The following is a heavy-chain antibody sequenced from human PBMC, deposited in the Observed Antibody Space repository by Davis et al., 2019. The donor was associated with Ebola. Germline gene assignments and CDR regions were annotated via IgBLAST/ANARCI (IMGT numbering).Heavy chain of an antibody. D-gene: IGHD4-17*01. CDR2: IYTDGRM. Sequence: GESLKISCAASGFTFNIYAMSWVRQAPGKGLEWVSVIYTDGRMYHADSVKGRFTISRDNSKNTVYLQINSLRAEDTAMYHCTRHVPGDFWYFDLWGRGTLVTVSS. CDR1: GFTFNIYA. V-gene: IGHV3-66*04. J-gene: IGHJ2*01. CDR3: TRHVPGDFWYFDL.